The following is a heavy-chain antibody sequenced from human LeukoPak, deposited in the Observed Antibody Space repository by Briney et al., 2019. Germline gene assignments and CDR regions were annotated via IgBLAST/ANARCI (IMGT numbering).Heavy chain of an antibody. D-gene: IGHD2-2*01. CDR2: ISYDGSNK. CDR3: AKDPNCSSTSCYDY. V-gene: IGHV3-30*18. CDR1: GFTFSSYG. J-gene: IGHJ4*02. Sequence: GRAPRLSCAASGFTFSSYGMHWGRQAPGKGVGGGAVISYDGSNKYYADSVKGGFTISRDNSKNTLYLQMNSLRAEDTAVYYCAKDPNCSSTSCYDYWGQGTLVTVSS.